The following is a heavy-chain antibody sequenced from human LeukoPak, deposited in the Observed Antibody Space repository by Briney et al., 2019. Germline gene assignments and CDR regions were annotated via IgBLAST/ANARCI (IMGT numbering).Heavy chain of an antibody. CDR3: AKSRAPTADPDAFDV. J-gene: IGHJ3*01. CDR1: GFTFSSYG. CDR2: VRFDGSNK. D-gene: IGHD1-14*01. Sequence: GESLRLSCAASGFTFSSYGMHWVRQAPRKGLEWVAFVRFDGSNKYYAHSAKGRFTISRDNSKNTLYLQMNSLRAADTAVYYCAKSRAPTADPDAFDVWGQGTVVTVSS. V-gene: IGHV3-30*02.